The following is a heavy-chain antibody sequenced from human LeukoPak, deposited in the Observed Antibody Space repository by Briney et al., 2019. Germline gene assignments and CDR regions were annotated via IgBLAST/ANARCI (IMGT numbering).Heavy chain of an antibody. V-gene: IGHV5-51*01. J-gene: IGHJ4*02. CDR1: GYTFTDYW. Sequence: GESLKISCKVSGYTFTDYWIGWVRQMPGKGLEWMGIFYPGDSDTRYSPSFQGQVTMSADKSISTAYLQWSSLKASDTAMYYCARRPSIVGASNCWGQGTLVTVSS. CDR2: FYPGDSDT. CDR3: ARRPSIVGASNC. D-gene: IGHD1-26*01.